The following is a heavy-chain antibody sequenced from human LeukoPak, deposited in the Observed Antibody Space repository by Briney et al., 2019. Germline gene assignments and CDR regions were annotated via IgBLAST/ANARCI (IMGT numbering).Heavy chain of an antibody. V-gene: IGHV4-59*01. D-gene: IGHD4-17*01. CDR3: ARVGYGDYFSAFDI. CDR2: IYYSGST. Sequence: SETLSLTCTVSGGSISSYYWSWIRQPPGKGLEWIGYIYYSGSTNYNPSLKSRVTISVDTSKNQFSLKLSSVTAADTAVYYCARVGYGDYFSAFDIWGQGTMVTVSS. CDR1: GGSISSYY. J-gene: IGHJ3*02.